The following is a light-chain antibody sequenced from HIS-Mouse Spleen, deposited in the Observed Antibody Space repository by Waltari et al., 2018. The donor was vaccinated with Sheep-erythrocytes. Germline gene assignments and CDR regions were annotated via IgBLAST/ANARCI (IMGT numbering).Light chain of an antibody. Sequence: DIQMTQSPSSLSASVGDRVTITCRASQSISSYLNWYQQKPGKPPKPLIYAASSLQSGVPSRFSGSGSGTDFTLTISSLQPEDFATYYCQQSYSTPQFTFGPGTKVDIK. V-gene: IGKV1-39*01. CDR1: QSISSY. CDR2: AAS. CDR3: QQSYSTPQFT. J-gene: IGKJ3*01.